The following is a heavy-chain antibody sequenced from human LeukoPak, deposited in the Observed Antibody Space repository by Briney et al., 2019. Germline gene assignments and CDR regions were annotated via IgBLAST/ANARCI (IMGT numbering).Heavy chain of an antibody. CDR1: GFTFSSYW. V-gene: IGHV3-74*01. Sequence: PGGSLRLSCAASGFTFSSYWMHWVRQAPGKGLVWVSRINSDGSSTSYADSVKGRFTISGDNAKNTLYLQMNSLRAEDTAVYYCAASNYYDSSGPFDYWGQRTLVTVSS. J-gene: IGHJ4*02. CDR3: AASNYYDSSGPFDY. D-gene: IGHD3-22*01. CDR2: INSDGSST.